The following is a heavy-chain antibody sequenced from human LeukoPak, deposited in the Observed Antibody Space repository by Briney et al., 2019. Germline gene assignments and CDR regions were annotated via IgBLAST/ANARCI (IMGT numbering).Heavy chain of an antibody. J-gene: IGHJ4*02. CDR3: ARDRNYYDSSPAGTLDY. CDR2: ISAYNGNT. Sequence: ASVKVSCKASGYTFTSYGISWVRQAPGQGLEWMGWISAYNGNTKSAQKFQGRVTMTTDTSTSTAYMELRSLRSDDTAVYYCARDRNYYDSSPAGTLDYWGQGTLVTVSS. V-gene: IGHV1-18*01. D-gene: IGHD3-22*01. CDR1: GYTFTSYG.